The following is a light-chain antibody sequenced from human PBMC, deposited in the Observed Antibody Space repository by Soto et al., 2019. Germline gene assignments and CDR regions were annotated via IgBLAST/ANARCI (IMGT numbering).Light chain of an antibody. V-gene: IGLV2-23*02. Sequence: SALTQPASVSGAPGQSITISCSGTTSDVGIVSWYQHHPGKAPKLMIHEVTKRPSGVSDRFSGSKSGNSASLAISGLQAEDEADYFCCSFGGSGYVFGTGTKATVL. CDR2: EVT. CDR1: TSDVGI. CDR3: CSFGGSGYV. J-gene: IGLJ1*01.